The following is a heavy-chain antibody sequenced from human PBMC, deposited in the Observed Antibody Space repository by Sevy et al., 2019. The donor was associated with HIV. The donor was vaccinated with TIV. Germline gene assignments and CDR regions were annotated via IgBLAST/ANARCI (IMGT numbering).Heavy chain of an antibody. CDR1: GFTFDDYG. J-gene: IGHJ4*02. D-gene: IGHD3-10*01. V-gene: IGHV3-20*04. CDR3: ATDSGYGSGSYYSF. CDR2: ISWNGGRI. Sequence: GGSLRLSRAASGFTFDDYGMSWVRQAPGKGLEWVSGISWNGGRIGSADSVKGRFTISKDNAKNSLYLQMNSLRAGDTALYYCATDSGYGSGSYYSFWGKGTLVTVSS.